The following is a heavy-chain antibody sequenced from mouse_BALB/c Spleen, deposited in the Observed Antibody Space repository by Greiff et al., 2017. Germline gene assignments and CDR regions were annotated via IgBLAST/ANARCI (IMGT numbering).Heavy chain of an antibody. V-gene: IGHV1-80*01. J-gene: IGHJ2*01. CDR1: GYAFSSYW. Sequence: VQLHQSGAELVRPGSSVKISCKASGYAFSSYWMNWVKQRPGQGLEWIGQIYPGDGDTNYNGKFKGKATLTADKSSSTAYMQLSSLTSEDSAVYFCARREWYDYWGQGTTLTVSS. CDR2: IYPGDGDT. D-gene: IGHD2-1*01. CDR3: ARREWYDY.